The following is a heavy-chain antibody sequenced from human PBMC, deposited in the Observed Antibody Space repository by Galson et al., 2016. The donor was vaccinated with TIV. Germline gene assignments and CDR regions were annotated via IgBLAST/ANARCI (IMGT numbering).Heavy chain of an antibody. V-gene: IGHV3-23*05. CDR2: IGTTDRYT. Sequence: LRLSCAASGFSFSTSGMTWVRQAAGTGLEAVSAIGTTDRYTYYTDSVKGRFTISRDNSKNTVYLQMNSLRAEDTAVYYCAKTGPLYFESWGQGILVTISS. J-gene: IGHJ4*02. CDR1: GFSFSTSG. CDR3: AKTGPLYFES.